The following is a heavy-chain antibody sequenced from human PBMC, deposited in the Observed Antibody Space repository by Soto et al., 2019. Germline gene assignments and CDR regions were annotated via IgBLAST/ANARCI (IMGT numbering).Heavy chain of an antibody. Sequence: QVQLQESGPGLVKPSETLSLTCKVSGDSISDYYWCWIRQSPGHGLEWIGYIYISGSTDSNPSLQRRATISIDPSKNQFSLTLKSVTAADTAVYYCARDLGIGSGAFDIWGPGTVVTVSS. J-gene: IGHJ3*02. D-gene: IGHD2-2*03. CDR1: GDSISDYY. V-gene: IGHV4-59*01. CDR2: IYISGST. CDR3: ARDLGIGSGAFDI.